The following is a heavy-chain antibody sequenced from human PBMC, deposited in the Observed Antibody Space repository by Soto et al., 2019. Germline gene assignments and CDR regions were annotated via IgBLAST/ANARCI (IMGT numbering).Heavy chain of an antibody. J-gene: IGHJ6*02. D-gene: IGHD3-22*01. Sequence: GASVKVSCKASGYSFTRYGIGWARQAPGQGLEWMGWISPFNGNTNYGQTLQGRVTLTTDTSTSTVYMELRSLRSDDTAVYYCARDQSFDRSYYYGIDFWGQGTTVTVS. V-gene: IGHV1-18*01. CDR1: GYSFTRYG. CDR3: ARDQSFDRSYYYGIDF. CDR2: ISPFNGNT.